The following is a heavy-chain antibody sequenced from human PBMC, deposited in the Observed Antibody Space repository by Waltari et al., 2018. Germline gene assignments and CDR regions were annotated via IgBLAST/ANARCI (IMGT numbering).Heavy chain of an antibody. CDR2: ISWDGDLT. V-gene: IGHV3-43*01. Sequence: EVHLVESGGAVVQPGGSLRRSCEASGFMFDDFTMHWVRQPPGKGLEWVSLISWDGDLTYYGDSVKGRFTISRDNSKDSLYLQMNSLRSEDTALYYCVKDIGGSDSWGQGTPVTVSS. CDR1: GFMFDDFT. J-gene: IGHJ4*02. CDR3: VKDIGGSDS.